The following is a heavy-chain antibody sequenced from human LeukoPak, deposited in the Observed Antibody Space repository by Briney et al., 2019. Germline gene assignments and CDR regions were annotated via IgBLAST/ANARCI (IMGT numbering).Heavy chain of an antibody. J-gene: IGHJ6*02. CDR3: AISSDSSGYYYYGMDV. CDR2: INHSGST. D-gene: IGHD3-22*01. V-gene: IGHV4-34*01. Sequence: SSETLSLTCAVYGGSFSGYYWSWIRQPPGKGLEWIGEINHSGSTNYNPSLKSRVTISVDTSKNQFSLKLSSVTAADTAVYYCAISSDSSGYYYYGMDVWGQGTTVTVSS. CDR1: GGSFSGYY.